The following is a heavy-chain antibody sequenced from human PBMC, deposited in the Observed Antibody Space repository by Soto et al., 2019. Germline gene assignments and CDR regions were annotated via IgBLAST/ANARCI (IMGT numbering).Heavy chain of an antibody. V-gene: IGHV3-30-3*01. Sequence: GGSLRLSCAASGFTFSSYAMHWVRQAPGKGLEWVAVISYDGSNKYYADSVKGRFTISRDNSKNTLYLQMNSLRAEDTAVYYCARDLEMATTYYWGQGTLVTVSS. CDR1: GFTFSSYA. D-gene: IGHD5-12*01. CDR3: ARDLEMATTYY. CDR2: ISYDGSNK. J-gene: IGHJ4*02.